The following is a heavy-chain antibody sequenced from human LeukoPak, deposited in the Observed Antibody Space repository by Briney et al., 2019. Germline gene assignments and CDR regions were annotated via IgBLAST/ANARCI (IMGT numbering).Heavy chain of an antibody. CDR1: GGSFSGYY. CDR2: INHSGST. Sequence: PSETLSLTCAVYGGSFSGYYWSWIRQPPGKGPEWIGEINHSGSTNYNPSLKSRVTISVDTSKNQFSLKLSSVTAADTAVYYCARGLGGWWPEPFAWGQGTLVTVSS. J-gene: IGHJ5*02. V-gene: IGHV4-34*01. D-gene: IGHD2-8*02. CDR3: ARGLGGWWPEPFA.